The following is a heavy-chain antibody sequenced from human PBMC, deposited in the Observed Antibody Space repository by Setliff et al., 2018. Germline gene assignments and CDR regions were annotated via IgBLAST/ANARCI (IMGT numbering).Heavy chain of an antibody. CDR3: ASIDWGENFYNMDV. V-gene: IGHV3-30*02. CDR2: VRFDTTNE. D-gene: IGHD7-27*01. Sequence: GGSLRLSCAASGFTFSSLWMSWVRQAPGKGLEWVAFVRFDTTNEYYADSVRGRFTISRDNAKDTLYLQMNSLRAEDTAVYFCASIDWGENFYNMDVWGKGTTVTVSS. J-gene: IGHJ6*03. CDR1: GFTFSSLW.